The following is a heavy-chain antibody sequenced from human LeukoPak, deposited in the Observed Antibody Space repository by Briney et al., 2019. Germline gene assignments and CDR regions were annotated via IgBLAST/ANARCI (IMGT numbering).Heavy chain of an antibody. CDR1: GFTFSSFD. Sequence: PGGSLRLSCAASGFTFSSFDMSWVRQAPGEGLEWVSAISGSGGSTYNADSVKGRFTISRDNSKNTMYLQMNSLRAEDTAVYYCAKDHYGDYFSTRAFDIWGQGTTVIISS. CDR3: AKDHYGDYFSTRAFDI. CDR2: ISGSGGST. J-gene: IGHJ3*02. V-gene: IGHV3-23*01. D-gene: IGHD4-17*01.